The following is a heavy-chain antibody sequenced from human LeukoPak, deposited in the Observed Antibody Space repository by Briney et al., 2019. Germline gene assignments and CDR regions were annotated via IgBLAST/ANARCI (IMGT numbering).Heavy chain of an antibody. Sequence: GGSLRLSCAASGFTFSSYAMHWVRQAPGKGLEWVAVISYDGSNKYYADSVKGRFTISRDNSKSTLYLRMNSLRAEDTAIYFCARRDSQQLIRGFDNWGQGTLVTVSS. V-gene: IGHV3-30-3*01. CDR2: ISYDGSNK. D-gene: IGHD6-13*01. CDR1: GFTFSSYA. CDR3: ARRDSQQLIRGFDN. J-gene: IGHJ4*02.